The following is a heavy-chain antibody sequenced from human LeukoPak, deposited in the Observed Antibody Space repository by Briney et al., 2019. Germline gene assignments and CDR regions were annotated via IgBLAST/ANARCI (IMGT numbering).Heavy chain of an antibody. V-gene: IGHV3-30*02. Sequence: GGSLRLSCAASGFTFSSYGMHWVRQAPGKGLEWVAVIWYGGSNKYYADSVKGRFTISRDNSKNTLYLQMNSLRAEDTAVYYCAKDGDSGGYYVLYYFNYWGQGTLITVSS. D-gene: IGHD3-22*01. CDR2: IWYGGSNK. CDR1: GFTFSSYG. J-gene: IGHJ4*02. CDR3: AKDGDSGGYYVLYYFNY.